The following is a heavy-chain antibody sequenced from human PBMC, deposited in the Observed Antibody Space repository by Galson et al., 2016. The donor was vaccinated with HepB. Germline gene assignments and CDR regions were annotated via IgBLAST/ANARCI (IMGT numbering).Heavy chain of an antibody. D-gene: IGHD4-17*01. Sequence: SCKASGYTLTSYYIHWVRQAPGQGLEWMGIINPSGGATVYAQKFQGRLTMTRDTSTSKVYMELSSLRSEDTAVYYCARVHGDYAPPDYDYYGMDVWGQGTTVTVSS. CDR1: GYTLTSYY. J-gene: IGHJ6*02. V-gene: IGHV1-46*01. CDR3: ARVHGDYAPPDYDYYGMDV. CDR2: INPSGGAT.